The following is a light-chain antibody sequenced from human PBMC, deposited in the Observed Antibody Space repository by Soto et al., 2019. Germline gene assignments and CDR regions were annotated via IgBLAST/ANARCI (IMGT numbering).Light chain of an antibody. CDR1: QSISTY. CDR2: ATS. J-gene: IGKJ1*01. CDR3: QQSYSTPPGT. V-gene: IGKV1-39*01. Sequence: DIQMTQSPSSLSASVGDRVTITCRASQSISTYLIWYQQKPGKAPKLLIYATSSLQSGVPSRFGGSGSGTDFTLTISSLQPEDFATYYCQQSYSTPPGTFGQGTKVDI.